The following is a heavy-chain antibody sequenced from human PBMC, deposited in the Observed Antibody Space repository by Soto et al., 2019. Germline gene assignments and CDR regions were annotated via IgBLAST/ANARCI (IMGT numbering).Heavy chain of an antibody. Sequence: QPGGSLRLSCAASGFTFSSYGMHWVRQAPGKGLEWVAVISYDGSNKYYADSVKGRFTISRDNSKNTLYLQMNSLRAEDTAVYYCAKDGDTAMDNYYYYGMDVWGQGTTVTVSS. D-gene: IGHD5-18*01. CDR1: GFTFSSYG. CDR2: ISYDGSNK. V-gene: IGHV3-30*18. CDR3: AKDGDTAMDNYYYYGMDV. J-gene: IGHJ6*02.